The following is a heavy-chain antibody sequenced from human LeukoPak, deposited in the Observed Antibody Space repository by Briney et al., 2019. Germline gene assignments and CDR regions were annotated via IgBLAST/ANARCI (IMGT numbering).Heavy chain of an antibody. CDR1: GGSMSSYY. D-gene: IGHD6-6*01. V-gene: IGHV4-59*01. Sequence: PSETLSLTCTVSGGSMSSYYRSWIRQPPGKGLEWIGNIYYSGTTNYNPSLKSRVSISIDTSKKWFSLKLSSVTAADTAVYYCAASRGYYYYYMDVWGKGTTVTVSS. CDR3: AASRGYYYYYMDV. J-gene: IGHJ6*03. CDR2: IYYSGTT.